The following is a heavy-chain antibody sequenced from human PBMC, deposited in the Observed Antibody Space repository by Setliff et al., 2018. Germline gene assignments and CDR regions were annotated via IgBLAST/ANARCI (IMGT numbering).Heavy chain of an antibody. J-gene: IGHJ4*02. V-gene: IGHV4-39*07. CDR3: ARRETYYNFWSGYYAY. Sequence: SETLSLTCTVSGGSIKDEDHYWGWIRQPPGKGLEWIGSIYYSGSTYYNPSLKSRVTISVDTSKNQFSLKLSSVTAADTAVYYCARRETYYNFWSGYYAYWGQGTLVTVS. CDR2: IYYSGST. D-gene: IGHD3-3*01. CDR1: GGSIKDEDHY.